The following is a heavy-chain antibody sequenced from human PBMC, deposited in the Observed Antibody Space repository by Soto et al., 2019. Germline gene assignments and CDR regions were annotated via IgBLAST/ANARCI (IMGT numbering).Heavy chain of an antibody. J-gene: IGHJ4*02. Sequence: ASVKVSCKASGYTFTSYAMHWVRQAPGQRLEWMGWINAGNGNTKYSQKFQGRVTITRDTSASTAYMELSSLRSEDTAVYYCAKDKIAARPLAYFDYWGQGTLVTVSS. D-gene: IGHD6-6*01. CDR2: INAGNGNT. V-gene: IGHV1-3*01. CDR1: GYTFTSYA. CDR3: AKDKIAARPLAYFDY.